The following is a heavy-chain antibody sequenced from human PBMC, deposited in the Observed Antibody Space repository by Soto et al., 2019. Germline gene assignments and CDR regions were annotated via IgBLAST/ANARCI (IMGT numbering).Heavy chain of an antibody. CDR2: IVVGSGNT. Sequence: ASVKFSCKASGFTFTSSAVQWVRQARGQRLDWIGWIVVGSGNTNYAQKFQERVTITRDMSTSTAYMELSSLRSEDTAVYYCAADYSYGDFWSGYYGFDPWGLGTLVTVSS. J-gene: IGHJ5*02. CDR1: GFTFTSSA. CDR3: AADYSYGDFWSGYYGFDP. D-gene: IGHD3-3*01. V-gene: IGHV1-58*01.